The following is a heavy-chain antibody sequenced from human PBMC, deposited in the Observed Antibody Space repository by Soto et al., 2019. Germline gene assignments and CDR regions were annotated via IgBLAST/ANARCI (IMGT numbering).Heavy chain of an antibody. V-gene: IGHV3-30*18. CDR1: GFTFSSYG. D-gene: IGHD6-6*01. J-gene: IGHJ4*02. CDR2: ISYDGSNK. Sequence: QVQLVESGGGVVQPGRSLRLSCAASGFTFSSYGMHWVRQAPGKGLEWVAVISYDGSNKYYADSVKGRFTISRDNSKNTLYLQMNSLRAEDTAVYYCAEEAYSSSSRYFDYWGQGTLVTVSS. CDR3: AEEAYSSSSRYFDY.